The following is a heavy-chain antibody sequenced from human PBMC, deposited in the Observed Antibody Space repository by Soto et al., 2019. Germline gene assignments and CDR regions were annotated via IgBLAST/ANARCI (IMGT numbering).Heavy chain of an antibody. Sequence: ASVKVSCKASGYTFTSYGISWVRQAPGQGLEWMGWISAYNGNTNYAQKLQGRVTMTTDTSTSTAYMELRSLRSDDTAVYYCATVPPSTKRSSGWYANWGQGTLVTVSS. CDR2: ISAYNGNT. CDR3: ATVPPSTKRSSGWYAN. CDR1: GYTFTSYG. D-gene: IGHD6-19*01. V-gene: IGHV1-18*01. J-gene: IGHJ4*02.